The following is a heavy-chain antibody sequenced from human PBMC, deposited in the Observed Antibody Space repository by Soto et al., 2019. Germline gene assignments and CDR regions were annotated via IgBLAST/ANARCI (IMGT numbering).Heavy chain of an antibody. D-gene: IGHD1-26*01. Sequence: QVQLVESGGGLVKPGGSVRLSCAASGFTFSDYYMSWIRQAPGKGLEWVSYISSSGSTIYYADSVKGRFTISWDNAKNSLYLQMNSLRAEGTAVYYCACRHGATNNYDAFDIWGQGTMVTVSS. J-gene: IGHJ3*02. CDR1: GFTFSDYY. CDR3: ACRHGATNNYDAFDI. V-gene: IGHV3-11*01. CDR2: ISSSGSTI.